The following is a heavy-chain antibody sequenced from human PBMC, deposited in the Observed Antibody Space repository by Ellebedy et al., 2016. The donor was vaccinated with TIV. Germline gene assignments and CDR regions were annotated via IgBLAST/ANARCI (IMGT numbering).Heavy chain of an antibody. V-gene: IGHV3-23*01. CDR3: AKDREERGKLPREFDY. J-gene: IGHJ4*02. D-gene: IGHD1-1*01. CDR1: GFPFSSYA. Sequence: GESLKISXAASGFPFSSYAFTWVRQAPGKGLEWVSAISGSGGSTYYADSVKGRFTISRDNSKNTLYLQMNSLRAEDTAVYYCAKDREERGKLPREFDYWGQGTLVTVSS. CDR2: ISGSGGST.